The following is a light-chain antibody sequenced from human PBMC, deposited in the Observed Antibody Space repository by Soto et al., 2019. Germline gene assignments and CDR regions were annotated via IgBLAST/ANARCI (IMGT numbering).Light chain of an antibody. CDR1: QSISRN. CDR2: AAS. Sequence: DIQMTQSPSSLSASVGDRVTITCRARQSISRNLNWYQHKPGKAPKLLIYAASNLENGVPSRFRGGGSGTEFTLSIKSLQTEDFGTYYCQQSFTTASITFGQGTRLEIK. CDR3: QQSFTTASIT. V-gene: IGKV1-39*01. J-gene: IGKJ5*01.